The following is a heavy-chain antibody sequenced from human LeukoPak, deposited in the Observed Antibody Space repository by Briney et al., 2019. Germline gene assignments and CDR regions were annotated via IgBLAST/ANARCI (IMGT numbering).Heavy chain of an antibody. J-gene: IGHJ4*02. CDR1: GFTFSSYS. CDR3: ARDPSVCSSTSCYRDYFDY. CDR2: ISSSSSYI. Sequence: GGSLRLSCAASGFTFSSYSMNWVRQAPGKGLEWVSSISSSSSYIYYADSVKGRFTISRDNAKNSLYLQMNSLRAEDTAVYYCARDPSVCSSTSCYRDYFDYWGQGTLVTVSS. V-gene: IGHV3-21*01. D-gene: IGHD2-2*02.